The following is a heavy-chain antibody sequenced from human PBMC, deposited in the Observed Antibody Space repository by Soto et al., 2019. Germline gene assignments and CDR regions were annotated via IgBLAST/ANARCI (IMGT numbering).Heavy chain of an antibody. J-gene: IGHJ3*02. D-gene: IGHD1-7*01. CDR3: AKNALKGITGTTTFAFDI. CDR2: ISWNSGSI. Sequence: LRLSCAASGFTFDDYAMHWVRQAPGKGLEWVSGISWNSGSIGYADSVKGRFTISRDNAKNSLYLQMNSLRAEDTALYYCAKNALKGITGTTTFAFDIWGQGTMVTVSS. V-gene: IGHV3-9*01. CDR1: GFTFDDYA.